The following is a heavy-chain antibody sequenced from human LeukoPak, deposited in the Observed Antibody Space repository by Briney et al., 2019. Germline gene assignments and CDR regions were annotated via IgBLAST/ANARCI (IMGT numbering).Heavy chain of an antibody. V-gene: IGHV3-66*01. J-gene: IGHJ4*02. CDR2: IFSGGST. Sequence: PGGSLRLSCAASGFTVSSNYLSWVRQAPGKGLEWVSVIFSGGSTYYADSVKGRFTLSRDNSRNTLYLQMNSPRAEDTAVYYCATIAARRFDYRGQGALVTVSS. CDR1: GFTVSSNY. D-gene: IGHD6-6*01. CDR3: ATIAARRFDY.